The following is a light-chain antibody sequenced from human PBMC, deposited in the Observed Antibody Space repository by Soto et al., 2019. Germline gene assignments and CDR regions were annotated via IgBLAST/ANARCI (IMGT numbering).Light chain of an antibody. CDR3: ATWDDSLDVHV. CDR2: GNN. J-gene: IGLJ1*01. CDR1: SSNIGINT. Sequence: QSVLTQPPSASGTPGQTITISCSGGSSNIGINTVSWYEHLPGTAPRLLIYGNNQRPSGVPDRFSGSKSGTSAFLAISGLQSEDEAHYYCATWDDSLDVHVFGTGTKVTVL. V-gene: IGLV1-44*01.